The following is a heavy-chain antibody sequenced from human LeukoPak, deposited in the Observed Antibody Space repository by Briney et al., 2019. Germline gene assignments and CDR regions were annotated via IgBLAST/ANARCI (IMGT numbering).Heavy chain of an antibody. V-gene: IGHV3-21*01. Sequence: PGGSLRLSCAASGFTFSSHSMNWVRQAPGKGLEWVSSISSSGSYIYYADSVKGRFTISRDNAKNSLFLQMSSLRVEDTAVYYCARDNWNAERGDYWGQGTLVTVSS. CDR3: ARDNWNAERGDY. CDR1: GFTFSSHS. D-gene: IGHD1-1*01. CDR2: ISSSGSYI. J-gene: IGHJ4*02.